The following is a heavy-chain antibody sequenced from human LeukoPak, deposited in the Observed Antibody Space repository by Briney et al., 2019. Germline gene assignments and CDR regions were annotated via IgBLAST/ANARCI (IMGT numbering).Heavy chain of an antibody. J-gene: IGHJ3*02. CDR3: ARLRAYYDSSGYYYAQEAFDI. V-gene: IGHV1-2*02. Sequence: ASVKVSCKASGYTFTGYYMHWVRQAPGQGLEWMGWINPNSGGTNYAQKFQGRVTMTRDTSISTAYMELSRLRSDDTAAYYCARLRAYYDSSGYYYAQEAFDIWGQGTMVTVSS. CDR2: INPNSGGT. CDR1: GYTFTGYY. D-gene: IGHD3-22*01.